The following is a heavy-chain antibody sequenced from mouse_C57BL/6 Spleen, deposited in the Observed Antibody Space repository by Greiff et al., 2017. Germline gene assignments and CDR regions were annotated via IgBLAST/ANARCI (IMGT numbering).Heavy chain of an antibody. CDR1: GYTFTSYW. Sequence: QVQLKQSGAELVRPGSSVKLSCKASGYTFTSYWMHWVKQRPIQGLEWIGNIDPSDSETHYNQKFKDKATLTVDKSSSTAYMQLSSLTSEDSAVYYCARRGLSDYFDYWGQGTTLTVSS. CDR3: ARRGLSDYFDY. CDR2: IDPSDSET. J-gene: IGHJ2*01. V-gene: IGHV1-52*01. D-gene: IGHD2-2*01.